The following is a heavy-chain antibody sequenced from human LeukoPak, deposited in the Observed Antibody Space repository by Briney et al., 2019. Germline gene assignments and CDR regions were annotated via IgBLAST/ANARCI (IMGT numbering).Heavy chain of an antibody. Sequence: PGGSLRLSCAASGFSLSTYGVSWVRQPPGKGLEWVSGITGTGGITYYADSVKGRFTVSRDTSKNTLYLQMNSLRAEDTAIYYCAKDHGTAVAGFYYWGQGTLVTVSS. CDR3: AKDHGTAVAGFYY. CDR2: ITGTGGIT. V-gene: IGHV3-23*01. D-gene: IGHD6-19*01. CDR1: GFSLSTYG. J-gene: IGHJ4*02.